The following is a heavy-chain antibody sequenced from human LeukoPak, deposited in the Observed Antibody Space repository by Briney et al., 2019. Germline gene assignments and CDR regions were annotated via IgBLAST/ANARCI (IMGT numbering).Heavy chain of an antibody. D-gene: IGHD2-21*02. CDR3: ASGVTAIRYYYYGMDV. V-gene: IGHV3-11*01. J-gene: IGHJ6*02. Sequence: GGSLRLSCAASGFTFSDYYMSWIRQAPGKGLEWVSYISSSGSTIYYADSVKGRFTISRDNAKNSLYLQMNSLRAEDTAVYYCASGVTAIRYYYYGMDVWGQGTTVTVSS. CDR2: ISSSGSTI. CDR1: GFTFSDYY.